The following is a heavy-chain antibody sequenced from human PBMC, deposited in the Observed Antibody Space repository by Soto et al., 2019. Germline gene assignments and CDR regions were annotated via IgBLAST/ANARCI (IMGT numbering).Heavy chain of an antibody. J-gene: IGHJ6*03. CDR2: IYPGDSDT. CDR1: GYSFTSYW. V-gene: IGHV5-51*01. CDR3: ARGSSLYYYYMDV. Sequence: PGESLKISCKGSGYSFTSYWIGWVRQMPGKGLEWMGIIYPGDSDTRYSPSFQGQVTISADKSISTAYLQWSSLKASDTAMYYCARGSSLYYYYMDVWGKGATVTVSS.